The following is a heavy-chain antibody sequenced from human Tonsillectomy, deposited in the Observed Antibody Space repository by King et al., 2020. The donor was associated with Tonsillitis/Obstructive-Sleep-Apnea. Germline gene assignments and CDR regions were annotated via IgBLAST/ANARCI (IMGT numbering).Heavy chain of an antibody. CDR3: ARVTIFGVVIGYNWFDP. Sequence: ITLQESGPTLVKPTQTLTLTCTFSGFSLSTSGVGVGWIRQPPGKALEWLALIYWDDDKRYSPSLKSRLTITKDTSKNQVVLTMTNMDPVDTATYYCARVTIFGVVIGYNWFDPWGQGTLVTVSS. CDR2: IYWDDDK. J-gene: IGHJ5*02. D-gene: IGHD3-3*01. V-gene: IGHV2-5*02. CDR1: GFSLSTSGVG.